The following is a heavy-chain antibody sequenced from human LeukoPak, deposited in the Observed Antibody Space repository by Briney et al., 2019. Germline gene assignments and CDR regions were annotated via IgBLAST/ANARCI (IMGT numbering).Heavy chain of an antibody. Sequence: GGSLRLSCSASGFTFSTYAMHWVRQAPGRGLEYVSGITSNGDSTYYADSVKGRFTISRDNSKNTLYLQMNSLRAEDTALYYCARGFDGNFDYWGQGTLVTVSP. D-gene: IGHD3-9*01. V-gene: IGHV3-64*04. J-gene: IGHJ4*02. CDR2: ITSNGDST. CDR1: GFTFSTYA. CDR3: ARGFDGNFDY.